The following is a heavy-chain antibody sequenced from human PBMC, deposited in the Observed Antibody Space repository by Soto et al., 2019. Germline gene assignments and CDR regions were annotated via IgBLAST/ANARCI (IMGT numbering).Heavy chain of an antibody. CDR1: GFTFDDYA. D-gene: IGHD6-13*01. CDR2: ISWNSGSI. J-gene: IGHJ2*01. CDR3: AKERYSSTGWYFDL. V-gene: IGHV3-9*01. Sequence: EVQLVESGGGLVQPGRSLRLSCAASGFTFDDYAMYWVRQAPGKGLEWVSGISWNSGSIGYADSVKGRFTISRDNAKNSLYLQMNSLRAEDTALYYCAKERYSSTGWYFDLWGRGTLVTVSS.